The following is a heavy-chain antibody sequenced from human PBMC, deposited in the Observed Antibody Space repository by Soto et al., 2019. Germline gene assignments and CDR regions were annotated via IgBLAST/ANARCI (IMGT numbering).Heavy chain of an antibody. D-gene: IGHD5-12*01. CDR3: ARRYGGYRDDYYYYGMDV. CDR1: GGTFSSYA. Sequence: QVQLVQSGAEVKKPGSSVKVSCKASGGTFSSYAISWVRQAPGQGLEWMGGIIPIFGTANYAQKFQGRVTITADESTGTAYMELSSLRSEDTAVYYCARRYGGYRDDYYYYGMDVWGQGTTVTVSS. V-gene: IGHV1-69*01. J-gene: IGHJ6*02. CDR2: IIPIFGTA.